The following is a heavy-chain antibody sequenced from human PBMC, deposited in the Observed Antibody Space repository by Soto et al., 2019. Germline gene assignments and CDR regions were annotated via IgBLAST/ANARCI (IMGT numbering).Heavy chain of an antibody. V-gene: IGHV1-2*02. CDR1: GYTFTGYY. Sequence: ASVKVSCKASGYTFTGYYIHWVRQAPGQGLEWMGWINPNSGGTNYAQKFQGRVTMTRDTSISTAYMELSRLRSDDTAVYYCARDRGYDFWSGYQRGYYYYGMDVWGQGSTVTV. CDR3: ARDRGYDFWSGYQRGYYYYGMDV. CDR2: INPNSGGT. J-gene: IGHJ6*02. D-gene: IGHD3-3*01.